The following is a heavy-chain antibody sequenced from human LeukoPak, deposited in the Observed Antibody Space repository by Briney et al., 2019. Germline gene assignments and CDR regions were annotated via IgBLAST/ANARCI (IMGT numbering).Heavy chain of an antibody. J-gene: IGHJ3*02. V-gene: IGHV1-8*01. CDR2: MNPNSGNT. CDR3: ARDGTGTDAFDI. CDR1: GYTFTSYD. D-gene: IGHD3-10*01. Sequence: GASVKVSCKASGYTFTSYDINWVRQATGQGLEWMGWMNPNSGNTGYAQKLQGRVTMTTDTSTSTAYMELRSLRSDDTAVYYCARDGTGTDAFDIWGQGTMVTVSS.